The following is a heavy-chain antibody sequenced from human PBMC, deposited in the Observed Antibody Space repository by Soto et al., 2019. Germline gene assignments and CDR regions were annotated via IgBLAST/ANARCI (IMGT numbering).Heavy chain of an antibody. CDR1: GGTFSSYA. CDR2: IIPIFGTA. CDR3: ASHSYGYFPHCYHGMDV. J-gene: IGHJ6*02. D-gene: IGHD5-18*01. Sequence: QVQLVQSGAEVKKPGSSVKVSCKASGGTFSSYASSWVRQAPGQGLEWMGGIIPIFGTANYEQKFQGRVTITADESTSTGYMELSSLISEDTAVYYCASHSYGYFPHCYHGMDVWGQGTTVTVS. V-gene: IGHV1-69*12.